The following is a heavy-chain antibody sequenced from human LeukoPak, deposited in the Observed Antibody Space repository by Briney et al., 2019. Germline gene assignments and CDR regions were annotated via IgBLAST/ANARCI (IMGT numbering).Heavy chain of an antibody. J-gene: IGHJ4*02. CDR2: ISDNGGTT. V-gene: IGHV3-23*01. Sequence: GGSLRLSCAASGFTFSSYTMSWVRQAPGKGLEWVSVISDNGGTTYYADSVKGRFTISRDNSKNTLYLRMNSLRAEDTAIYYCAKSRGIYDNSGWRTFDYWGQGTLVTVSS. CDR3: AKSRGIYDNSGWRTFDY. D-gene: IGHD6-19*01. CDR1: GFTFSSYT.